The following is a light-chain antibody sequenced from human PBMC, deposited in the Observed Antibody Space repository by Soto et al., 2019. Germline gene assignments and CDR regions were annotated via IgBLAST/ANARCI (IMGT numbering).Light chain of an antibody. CDR1: QDISNY. CDR3: QQYPDPT. CDR2: DAS. V-gene: IGKV1-33*01. J-gene: IGKJ4*01. Sequence: DIQMTQSPSSLSASVGDRVTITCQASQDISNYLNWYQQKPGKAPKLLIYDASNLETGVPSRFSGSGSGTDFTFTISSLQPEDIATYYCQQYPDPTFGGGTKVEIK.